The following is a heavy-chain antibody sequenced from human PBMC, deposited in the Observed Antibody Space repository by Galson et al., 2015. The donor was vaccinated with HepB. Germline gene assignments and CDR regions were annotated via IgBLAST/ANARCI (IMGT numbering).Heavy chain of an antibody. CDR3: ARLRYSSSYFDY. D-gene: IGHD6-6*01. CDR1: GFPFSSYS. CDR2: ISSSSSYI. J-gene: IGHJ4*02. Sequence: SLRLSCAASGFPFSSYSMNWVRQAPGKGLEWVSSISSSSSYIYYADSVKGRFTISRDNAKNSLYLQMNSLRAEDTAVYYCARLRYSSSYFDYWDQGTLVTVSS. V-gene: IGHV3-21*01.